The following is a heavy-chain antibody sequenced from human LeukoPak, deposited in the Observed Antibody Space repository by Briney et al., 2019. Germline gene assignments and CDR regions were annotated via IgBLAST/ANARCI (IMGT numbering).Heavy chain of an antibody. V-gene: IGHV4-4*07. CDR3: ARVHDYNWFDP. CDR1: GGSLSSYY. D-gene: IGHD1-1*01. CDR2: IYTSGST. J-gene: IGHJ5*02. Sequence: SDTLSLTCTVSGGSLSSYYWSWIRQPAGNGLEWIGRIYTSGSTNYNPSLKSRVTMSVDTSKNHVSLRLTSVTAADTAMYYCARVHDYNWFDPWGQGTLVTVSS.